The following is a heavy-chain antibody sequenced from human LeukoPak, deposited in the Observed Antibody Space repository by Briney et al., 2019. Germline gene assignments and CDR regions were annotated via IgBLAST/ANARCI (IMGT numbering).Heavy chain of an antibody. V-gene: IGHV1-3*01. J-gene: IGHJ4*02. CDR1: GYTFTSYA. D-gene: IGHD2-15*01. CDR3: ARSSYCSGGSCYSFFDY. CDR2: INAGNGNT. Sequence: ASVKVSCKASGYTFTSYAMHWVRQAPGQRLEWMGWINAGNGNTKYSQKFQGRVTITRDTSESTAYMELSSLRSEDTAVYYCARSSYCSGGSCYSFFDYWGQGTLVTVSS.